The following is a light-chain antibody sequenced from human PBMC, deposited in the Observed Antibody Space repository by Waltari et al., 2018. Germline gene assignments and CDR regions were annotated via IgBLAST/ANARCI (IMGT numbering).Light chain of an antibody. CDR2: GAS. CDR3: QQYNDWS. J-gene: IGKJ2*01. V-gene: IGKV3-15*01. Sequence: EIVMTQSPATLSLSPGERATLSCRASQSVSTNLAWYQQKPGQAPGLLIYGASTRATGIPARFSGSGSGTEFTLTISSLQSEDFAVYYCQQYNDWSFGQGTKLEIK. CDR1: QSVSTN.